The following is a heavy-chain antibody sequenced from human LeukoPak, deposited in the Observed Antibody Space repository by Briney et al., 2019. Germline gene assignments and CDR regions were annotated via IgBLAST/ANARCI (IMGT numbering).Heavy chain of an antibody. J-gene: IGHJ4*02. D-gene: IGHD1-26*01. CDR3: ARDRFSGY. CDR1: GFTFSNYW. V-gene: IGHV3-7*01. CDR2: IQQDGTEK. Sequence: GGSLRLSCAASGFTFSNYWMTWVRQAPGKGLEWVANIQQDGTEKNYVDSVKGRFTISRDNAKNSLYLQMNSLRAEDTAVYHCARDRFSGYWGQGTLVTVSA.